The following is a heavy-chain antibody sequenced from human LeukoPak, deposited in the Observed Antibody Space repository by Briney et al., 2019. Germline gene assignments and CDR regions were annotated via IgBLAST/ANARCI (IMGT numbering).Heavy chain of an antibody. Sequence: SGGSLRLSCAASGFTVSSNYMSWVRQAPGKGLEWVSVIYSGGSTYYADSVKGRFTISRDNSKNTLYLQMNSLRAEDTAVYYCARDNSSWYRYYCYYGMDVWGQGTTVTVSS. CDR1: GFTVSSNY. V-gene: IGHV3-66*01. J-gene: IGHJ6*02. CDR3: ARDNSSWYRYYCYYGMDV. D-gene: IGHD6-13*01. CDR2: IYSGGST.